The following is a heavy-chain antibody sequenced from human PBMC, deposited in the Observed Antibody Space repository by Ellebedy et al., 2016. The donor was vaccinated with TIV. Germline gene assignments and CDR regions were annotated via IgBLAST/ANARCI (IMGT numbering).Heavy chain of an antibody. CDR1: GYTFTSYD. CDR3: ARRNLEFGELPPEFNP. D-gene: IGHD3-10*01. J-gene: IGHJ5*02. Sequence: ASVKVSCXASGYTFTSYDINWVRQATGQGLEWMGWMNPNSGNTGYAQKFQGRVTMTRNTSISTAYMELSSLRSEDTAVYYCARRNLEFGELPPEFNPWGQGTLVTVSS. V-gene: IGHV1-8*01. CDR2: MNPNSGNT.